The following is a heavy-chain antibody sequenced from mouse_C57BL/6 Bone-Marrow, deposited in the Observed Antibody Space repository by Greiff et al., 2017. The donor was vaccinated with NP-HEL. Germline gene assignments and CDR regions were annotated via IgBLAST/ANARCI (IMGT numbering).Heavy chain of an antibody. J-gene: IGHJ4*01. CDR3: ARSIYYDYADDPFYAMDY. Sequence: EVKLMESGGGLVQPGGSLSLSCAASGFTFTDYYMSWVRQPPGKAPEWLGFIRNKANGYTTEYSASVKGRFTISRDNSQSILYLQMYALRAEDSATYYCARSIYYDYADDPFYAMDYWGQGTSVTVSS. V-gene: IGHV7-3*01. CDR2: IRNKANGYTT. CDR1: GFTFTDYY. D-gene: IGHD2-4*01.